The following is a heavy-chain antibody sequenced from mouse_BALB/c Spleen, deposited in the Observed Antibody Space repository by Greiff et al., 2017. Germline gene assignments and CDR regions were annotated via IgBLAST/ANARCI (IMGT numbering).Heavy chain of an antibody. D-gene: IGHD2-13*01. V-gene: IGHV1-80*01. CDR1: GYAFSSYW. CDR2: IYPGDGDT. Sequence: QVHVKQSGAELVRPGSSVKISCKASGYAFSSYWMNWVKQRPGQGLEWIGQIYPGDGDTNYNGKFKGKATLTADKSSSTAYMQLSSLTSEDSAVYFCARGGRLGYAMDYWGQGTSVTVSS. CDR3: ARGGRLGYAMDY. J-gene: IGHJ4*01.